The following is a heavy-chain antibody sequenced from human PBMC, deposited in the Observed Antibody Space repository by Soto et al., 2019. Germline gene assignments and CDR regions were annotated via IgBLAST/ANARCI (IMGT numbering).Heavy chain of an antibody. J-gene: IGHJ5*02. V-gene: IGHV1-69*02. CDR2: IIPILGIA. D-gene: IGHD6-13*01. CDR3: ARVPGYSCSPNSFDP. Sequence: QVQLVQSGAEVKKPGSSVKVSCKASGGTFSGYTISWVRHAPGQGLEWMGRIIPILGIANYAQKFQGRVTITADKSTSTAYMELSSLRSEDTAVHYCARVPGYSCSPNSFDPWGQGTLVTVSS. CDR1: GGTFSGYT.